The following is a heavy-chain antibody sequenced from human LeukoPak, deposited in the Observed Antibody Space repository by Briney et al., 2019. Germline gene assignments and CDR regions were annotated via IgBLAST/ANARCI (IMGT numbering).Heavy chain of an antibody. CDR2: ISGSSSYI. D-gene: IGHD4-17*01. V-gene: IGHV3-21*01. Sequence: GGSLRLSCAASGFTFSNYNMNWVRQAPGKGLEWVSSISGSSSYIYYADSVKGRFTISRDNAKNSLYLQMNSLRAEDTAVYYCARDLYGDYAFDYWGQGTLVTVSS. CDR1: GFTFSNYN. J-gene: IGHJ4*02. CDR3: ARDLYGDYAFDY.